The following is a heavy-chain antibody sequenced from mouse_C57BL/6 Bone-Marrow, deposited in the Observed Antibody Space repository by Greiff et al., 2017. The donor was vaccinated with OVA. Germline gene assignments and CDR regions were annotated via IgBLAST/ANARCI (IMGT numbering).Heavy chain of an antibody. J-gene: IGHJ2*01. CDR3: ASDY. CDR2: IYPSDSET. CDR1: GYTFTRYW. V-gene: IGHV1-61*01. Sequence: QVQLQQPGAELVRPGSSVKLSCKASGYTFTRYWMDWVKQRPGQGLEWIGNIYPSDSETNYNQKFKDKATLTVDKSSSTAYIQLCRLTSDDSAVYYYASDYCGQGTTITVSS.